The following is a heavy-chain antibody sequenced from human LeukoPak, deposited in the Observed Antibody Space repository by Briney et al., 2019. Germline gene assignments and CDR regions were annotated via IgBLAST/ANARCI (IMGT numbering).Heavy chain of an antibody. CDR2: IKQDGSEK. D-gene: IGHD6-13*01. CDR3: AVAAVGYYYYGMDV. Sequence: PGGSLRLSCAASGFTFSSYWMSWVRQAPGKGLEWVANIKQDGSEKYYVDSVKGRFTISRDNAKNSLYLQMNSLRAEDTAVYYCAVAAVGYYYYGMDVWGQGTTVTVSS. V-gene: IGHV3-7*03. CDR1: GFTFSSYW. J-gene: IGHJ6*02.